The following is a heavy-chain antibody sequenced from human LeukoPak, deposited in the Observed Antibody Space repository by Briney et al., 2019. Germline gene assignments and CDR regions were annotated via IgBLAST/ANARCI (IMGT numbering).Heavy chain of an antibody. CDR3: ARDGPSRGYFDWFPPRSGAFDI. D-gene: IGHD3-9*01. Sequence: PGGSLRLSCAASGFTFSSYGMHWVRQAPGKGLEWVAVISYDGSNKYYADSVKGRFTISRDNSKNTLYLQMNSLRAEDTAVYYCARDGPSRGYFDWFPPRSGAFDIWGQGTMVTVSS. V-gene: IGHV3-30*03. CDR2: ISYDGSNK. CDR1: GFTFSSYG. J-gene: IGHJ3*02.